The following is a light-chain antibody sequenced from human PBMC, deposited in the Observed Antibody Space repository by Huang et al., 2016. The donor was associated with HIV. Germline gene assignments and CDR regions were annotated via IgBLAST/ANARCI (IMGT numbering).Light chain of an antibody. CDR2: AAS. CDR1: QSISNY. CDR3: QQTYDTPPLT. J-gene: IGKJ4*01. V-gene: IGKV1-39*01. Sequence: DIQMTQSPSSLSASVGYRVIITCRASQSISNYLNWYQHKPGKAPRLLIYAASSLQSGVPSRFSGSGSKTTFTLTISSLQPEDFATYYCQQTYDTPPLTFGGGTRVDMK.